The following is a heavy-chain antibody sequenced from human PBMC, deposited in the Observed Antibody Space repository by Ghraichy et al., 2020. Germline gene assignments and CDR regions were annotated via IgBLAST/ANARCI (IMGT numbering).Heavy chain of an antibody. J-gene: IGHJ6*02. D-gene: IGHD5-24*01. CDR2: IIPIFGTA. Sequence: SVKVSCKASGGTFSSYAISWVRQAPGQGLEWMGGIIPIFGTANYAQKFQGRVTITADESTSTAYMELSSLRSEDTAVYYCARPNGYNSYYYGMDVWGQGTTVTVSS. CDR3: ARPNGYNSYYYGMDV. CDR1: GGTFSSYA. V-gene: IGHV1-69*13.